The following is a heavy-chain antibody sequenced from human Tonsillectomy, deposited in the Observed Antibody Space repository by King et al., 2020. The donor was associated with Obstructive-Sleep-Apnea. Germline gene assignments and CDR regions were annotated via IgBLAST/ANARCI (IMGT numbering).Heavy chain of an antibody. Sequence: VQLVESGGGLVQPGGSLRLSCAVSGFNFDEYAMHWVRQAPGKGLEWVSGISWNDARIGYADSVKGRFTISRDNAKNSLYLQMNSLRAEDTALYYCVKGSMVRDWFDSWGQGNLVIVSS. V-gene: IGHV3-9*01. CDR2: ISWNDARI. CDR3: VKGSMVRDWFDS. J-gene: IGHJ5*01. CDR1: GFNFDEYA. D-gene: IGHD3-10*01.